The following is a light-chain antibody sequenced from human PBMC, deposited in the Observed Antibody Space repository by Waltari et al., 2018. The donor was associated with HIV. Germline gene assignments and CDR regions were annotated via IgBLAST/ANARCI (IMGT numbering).Light chain of an antibody. V-gene: IGLV2-8*01. Sequence: QSALTQPPSASGSPGQSVTISCTGTSSDVGGYNYVSWYQLHPGKAPKLMIYDVIKRPSGVPDRFSGSKSGNTSSLTVAGLQSEDEADSFCASYAGSTNVFGTGTKVTVL. CDR1: SSDVGGYNY. CDR2: DVI. CDR3: ASYAGSTNV. J-gene: IGLJ1*01.